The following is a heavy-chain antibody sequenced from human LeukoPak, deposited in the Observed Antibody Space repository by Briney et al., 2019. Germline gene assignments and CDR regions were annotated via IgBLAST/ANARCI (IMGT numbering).Heavy chain of an antibody. Sequence: SQTLSLTCGISGDSVVSTSAAWNWIRQSPSRGLEWLGRTYYRSQWTNDYAPSVRRRITINSDKSKNLSTLQLTSVTPEDTAIYYCGRESTWYSNAFDPWAQGTVVTVSS. D-gene: IGHD2-15*01. CDR2: TYYRSQWTN. V-gene: IGHV6-1*01. CDR1: GDSVVSTSAA. J-gene: IGHJ3*01. CDR3: GRESTWYSNAFDP.